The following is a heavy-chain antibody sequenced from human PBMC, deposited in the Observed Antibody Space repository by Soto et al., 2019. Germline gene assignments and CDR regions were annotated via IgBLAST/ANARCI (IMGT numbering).Heavy chain of an antibody. D-gene: IGHD2-8*01. CDR2: IYYSGST. V-gene: IGHV4-59*01. Sequence: SETLSLTCTVSGGSISGYYLSWIRQPPGKGLEWVGNIYYSGSTNYNPSLKSRVTISVDTSKNQFSLKVSSVTAADTAVYYCARANYFDIWGQGTMVNVSS. CDR1: GGSISGYY. J-gene: IGHJ3*02. CDR3: ARANYFDI.